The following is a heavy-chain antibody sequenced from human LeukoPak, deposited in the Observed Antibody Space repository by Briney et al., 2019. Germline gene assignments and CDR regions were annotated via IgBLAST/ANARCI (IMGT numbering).Heavy chain of an antibody. CDR3: ARRGDYDSSGYYYLYYFDY. Sequence: SETLSLTCTVSGGSISSSSYYWGWIRQPPGKGLEWIGSIYYSGSTYYNPSLKSRVTISVDTSKNQFSLKLSSVTAADTAVYYCARRGDYDSSGYYYLYYFDYWGQGTLVTVSS. D-gene: IGHD3-22*01. J-gene: IGHJ4*02. CDR1: GGSISSSSYY. CDR2: IYYSGST. V-gene: IGHV4-39*01.